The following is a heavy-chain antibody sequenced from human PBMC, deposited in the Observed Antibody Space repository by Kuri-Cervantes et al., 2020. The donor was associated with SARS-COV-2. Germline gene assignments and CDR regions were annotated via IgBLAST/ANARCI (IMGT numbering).Heavy chain of an antibody. CDR2: IRYDGSNK. Sequence: GGSLRLSCAAPGFTFSSYGMHWVRQAPGKGLEWVAFIRYDGSNKYYADSVKGRFTISRDNSKNTLYLQMNSLRAEDTAVYYCAKDRGLQEGPDAFDIWGQGTMVTVSS. V-gene: IGHV3-30*02. CDR3: AKDRGLQEGPDAFDI. J-gene: IGHJ3*02. D-gene: IGHD3-10*01. CDR1: GFTFSSYG.